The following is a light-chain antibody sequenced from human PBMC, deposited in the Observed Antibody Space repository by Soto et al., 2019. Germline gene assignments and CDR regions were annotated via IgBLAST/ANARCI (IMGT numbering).Light chain of an antibody. Sequence: EIVLTQSPATLSLSPGERATLSCRASQSVSSYLAWYQQKPGQAPRLLIYDASNRATGIPARFSGSGSGTDFTLTISSLEPADFAVYYCQKRSNWPPTFGQGTRLEIK. CDR1: QSVSSY. V-gene: IGKV3-11*01. CDR2: DAS. J-gene: IGKJ5*01. CDR3: QKRSNWPPT.